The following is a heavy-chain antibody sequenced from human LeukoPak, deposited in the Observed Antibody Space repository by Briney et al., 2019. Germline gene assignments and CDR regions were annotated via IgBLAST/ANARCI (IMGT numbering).Heavy chain of an antibody. V-gene: IGHV1-2*02. J-gene: IGHJ4*02. Sequence: ASVKVSCKASGYTFTSYYMHWVRQAPGQGLEWMGWINANSGDTNYAQKFQGRVTMTRDTSIGTVYMEVSRLRSDDTAVYYCVRKSCGGGSCYDYWGQGTLVSVSS. CDR3: VRKSCGGGSCYDY. CDR1: GYTFTSYY. D-gene: IGHD2-15*01. CDR2: INANSGDT.